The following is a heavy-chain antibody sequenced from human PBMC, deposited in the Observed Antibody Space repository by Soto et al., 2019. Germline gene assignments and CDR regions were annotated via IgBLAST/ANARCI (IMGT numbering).Heavy chain of an antibody. V-gene: IGHV4-39*01. CDR2: FSYGGST. CDR1: GGYISSSSYY. Sequence: SETLSLTCTVSGGYISSSSYYWGWIRQPPGKGLEWIGSFSYGGSTYYNPSLKSRGTISVDTSKSQFSLKLSSVTAADRAVYYCARQPGYWKKFDFWGRGTLVTVSS. J-gene: IGHJ4*02. D-gene: IGHD1-1*01. CDR3: ARQPGYWKKFDF.